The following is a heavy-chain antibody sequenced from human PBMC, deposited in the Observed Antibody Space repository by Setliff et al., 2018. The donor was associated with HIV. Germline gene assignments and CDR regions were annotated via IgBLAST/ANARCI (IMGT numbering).Heavy chain of an antibody. Sequence: KPSETLSLTCAVSGGSISSNWWSWVRQSPGKGLEWIGEIYHTGSTNYSPSLKSRVTISVDKSKNQFSLRLNSVTAADTAVYYCARVQYHYVNNGDSYYFTHWGHGTLVTVSS. V-gene: IGHV4-4*02. CDR3: ARVQYHYVNNGDSYYFTH. CDR2: IYHTGST. D-gene: IGHD3-10*02. J-gene: IGHJ4*01. CDR1: GGSISSNW.